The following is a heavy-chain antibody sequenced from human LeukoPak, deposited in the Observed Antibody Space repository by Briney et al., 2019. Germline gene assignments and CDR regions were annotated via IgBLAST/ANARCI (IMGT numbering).Heavy chain of an antibody. CDR2: RFHSGNA. D-gene: IGHD4-11*01. Sequence: PSETLSLTCTVSGGSISDGDHYWSWIRQPPGKGLEWIGYRFHSGNAYYNPSLESRVTISIDRSKNQFSLKLSSVTAADTAVYYCARAGGTVTLNWFDPWGQGTLVTVSS. V-gene: IGHV4-30-2*01. CDR1: GGSISDGDHY. J-gene: IGHJ5*02. CDR3: ARAGGTVTLNWFDP.